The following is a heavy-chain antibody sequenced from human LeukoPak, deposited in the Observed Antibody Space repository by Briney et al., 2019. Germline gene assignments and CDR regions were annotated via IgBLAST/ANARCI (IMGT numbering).Heavy chain of an antibody. Sequence: PGGSLRLSCAASGFTFSSYSMNWVRQAPGKGLEWVSSISSSSSYIYYADSVKGRFTISRDNAKNSLYLQMSSLKVEDTAVYYCARDSPYYFDSSGDYVSDYWGQGALVTVSS. CDR2: ISSSSSYI. CDR1: GFTFSSYS. V-gene: IGHV3-21*01. J-gene: IGHJ4*02. D-gene: IGHD3-22*01. CDR3: ARDSPYYFDSSGDYVSDY.